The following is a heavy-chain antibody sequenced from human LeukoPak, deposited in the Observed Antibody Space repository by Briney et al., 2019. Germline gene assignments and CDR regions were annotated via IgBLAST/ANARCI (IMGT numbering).Heavy chain of an antibody. CDR2: INPNNGAT. CDR1: GYTFSGTY. Sequence: ASVTVSCKASGYTFSGTYLHWAPQTPGQGLEWMGWINPNNGATNSAQKFQDRVALTRDLSINTAFMKLSNLTSDDTAMYFCAWGAWLYPIDYWGRGTLVTVSS. J-gene: IGHJ4*02. D-gene: IGHD1-26*01. V-gene: IGHV1-2*02. CDR3: AWGAWLYPIDY.